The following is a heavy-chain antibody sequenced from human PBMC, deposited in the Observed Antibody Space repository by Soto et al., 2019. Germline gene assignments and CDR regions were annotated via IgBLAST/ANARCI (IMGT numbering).Heavy chain of an antibody. J-gene: IGHJ6*02. CDR1: GFTVSSNY. D-gene: IGHD6-19*01. CDR2: IYSGGST. Sequence: PGGSLRLSCAASGFTVSSNYMSRVRQAPGKGLEWVSVIYSGGSTYYADSVKGRFTISRDNSKNTLYLQMNSLRAEDTAVYYCARGSGAPAGTSYYYYYYGMDVWGQGTTVTVSS. CDR3: ARGSGAPAGTSYYYYYYGMDV. V-gene: IGHV3-53*01.